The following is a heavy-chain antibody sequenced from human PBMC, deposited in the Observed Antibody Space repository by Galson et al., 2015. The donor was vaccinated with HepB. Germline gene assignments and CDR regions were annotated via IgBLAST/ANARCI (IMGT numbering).Heavy chain of an antibody. J-gene: IGHJ4*02. CDR3: AREDNWNYWVY. Sequence: SLRLSCAASGFTLGNYGLHWVRQAPGKGLEWLAIISYDGTDKKYADSVKGRFTISRDNSKNTLFLQLNSLSADDTAVYYCAREDNWNYWVYWGQGTLVTVSS. D-gene: IGHD1-7*01. V-gene: IGHV3-30*03. CDR1: GFTLGNYG. CDR2: ISYDGTDK.